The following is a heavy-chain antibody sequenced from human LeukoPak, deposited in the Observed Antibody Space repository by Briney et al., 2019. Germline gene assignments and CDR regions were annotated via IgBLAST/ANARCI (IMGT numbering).Heavy chain of an antibody. D-gene: IGHD6-19*01. CDR1: SGSISSIHYY. CDR2: IYYTGNT. J-gene: IGHJ4*02. V-gene: IGHV4-39*07. Sequence: SETLSLTCTVSSGSISSIHYYWSWIRQPPGKGLEWIGSIYYTGNTYYNPSLKSRVTISVDTSKNHFSLKLSSVTAADTAVYYCARDSSGFLWGQGTLVTVSS. CDR3: ARDSSGFL.